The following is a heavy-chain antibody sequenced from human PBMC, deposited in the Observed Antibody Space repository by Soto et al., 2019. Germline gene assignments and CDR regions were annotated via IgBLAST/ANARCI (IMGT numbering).Heavy chain of an antibody. J-gene: IGHJ6*02. V-gene: IGHV4-59*01. CDR3: AREGAARTYGMDV. CDR2: IYYSGST. CDR1: GGSISTYY. Sequence: SETLSLPSTVTGGSISTYYWSWIRQPPGKGLEWIGYIYYSGSTNYNPSLKSRVTISVDTSKNQFSLKLSSVTAADTAVYYCAREGAARTYGMDVWGQGTTVTVSS. D-gene: IGHD6-6*01.